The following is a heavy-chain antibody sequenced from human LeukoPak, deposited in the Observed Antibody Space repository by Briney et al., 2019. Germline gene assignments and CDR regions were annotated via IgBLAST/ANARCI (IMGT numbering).Heavy chain of an antibody. V-gene: IGHV1-46*01. J-gene: IGHJ6*03. CDR1: GYTFTSYY. CDR2: INPSGGST. CDR3: ARGYCSGGSCYAGNYYMDV. D-gene: IGHD2-15*01. Sequence: ASVKVSCKASGYTFTSYYMHWVRQAPGQGLEWMGIINPSGGSTSYAQKFQGRVTMTRDTSTSTVYMELSSLRSEDTAVYYCARGYCSGGSCYAGNYYMDVWGKGTTVTISS.